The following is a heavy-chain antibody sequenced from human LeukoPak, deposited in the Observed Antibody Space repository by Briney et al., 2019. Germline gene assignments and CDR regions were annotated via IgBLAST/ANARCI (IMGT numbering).Heavy chain of an antibody. Sequence: PGGSLRLSCVVSGITLSNYGMSWVRQAPGKGLEWVAGISDRGGSTNHADSVKGRFTISRDNPKNTLYLQMNSLRSEDTAVYFCAKRGVVIRAVLVVGFHKEAYYFDSWGQGALVTVSS. CDR3: AKRGVVIRAVLVVGFHKEAYYFDS. D-gene: IGHD2-15*01. CDR1: GITLSNYG. V-gene: IGHV3-23*01. CDR2: ISDRGGST. J-gene: IGHJ4*02.